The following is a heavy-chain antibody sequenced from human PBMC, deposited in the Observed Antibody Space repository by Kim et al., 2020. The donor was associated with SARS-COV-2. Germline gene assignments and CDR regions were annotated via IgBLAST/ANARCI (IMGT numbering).Heavy chain of an antibody. Sequence: SETLSLTCTVSGGSISSYYWSWIRQPPGKGLEWIGYIYYSGSTNYNPSLKSRVTISVDTSKNQFSLKLSSVTAADTAVYYCARRECSSTSCHHRYWGQGTLVTVSS. D-gene: IGHD2-2*01. CDR1: GGSISSYY. CDR3: ARRECSSTSCHHRY. V-gene: IGHV4-59*01. J-gene: IGHJ4*02. CDR2: IYYSGST.